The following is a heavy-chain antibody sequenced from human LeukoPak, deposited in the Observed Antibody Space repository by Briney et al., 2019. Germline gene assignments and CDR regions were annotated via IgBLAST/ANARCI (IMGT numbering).Heavy chain of an antibody. CDR1: GGSISSYY. V-gene: IGHV4-59*01. D-gene: IGHD5-12*01. Sequence: PSETLSLTCTVSGGSISSYYWNWIRQPPGKGLEWIGYISYSGTTNYNPSLKSRVTISVDTSKKQFSLKLTSATAADTAAYYCARGDDYKSTLFDYWGQGTLVTVSS. CDR2: ISYSGTT. CDR3: ARGDDYKSTLFDY. J-gene: IGHJ4*02.